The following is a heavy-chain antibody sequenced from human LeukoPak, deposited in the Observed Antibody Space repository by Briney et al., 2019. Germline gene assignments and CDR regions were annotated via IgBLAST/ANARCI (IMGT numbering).Heavy chain of an antibody. CDR3: AKSGSYGLIDY. V-gene: IGHV4-38-2*02. CDR1: GYSSSSGYY. J-gene: IGHJ4*02. Sequence: PSETLSLTCTVSGYSSSSGYYWGWIRQPPGKGLEWIGNIYYSGSTYYNASLQSRVTISIDTSKNQFSLRLNSVTAADTAMYYCAKSGSYGLIDYWGQGTLVTVSS. CDR2: IYYSGST. D-gene: IGHD1-26*01.